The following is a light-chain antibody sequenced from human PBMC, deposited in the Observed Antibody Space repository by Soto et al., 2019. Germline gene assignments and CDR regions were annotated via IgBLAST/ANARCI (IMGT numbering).Light chain of an antibody. CDR1: SSDVGGYKY. Sequence: QSALTQPPSASGSPGQSVTISCTGTSSDVGGYKYVSWYQQHPGKAPKLMIFEVNKRPSGVPDRFSGSKSGNTASLTVSGIQAEDEADYYCSSYAGINNLGVFGTGNKVTVL. V-gene: IGLV2-8*01. CDR2: EVN. J-gene: IGLJ1*01. CDR3: SSYAGINNLGV.